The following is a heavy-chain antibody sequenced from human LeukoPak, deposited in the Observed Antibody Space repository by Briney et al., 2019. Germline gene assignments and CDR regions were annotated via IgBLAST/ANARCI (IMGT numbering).Heavy chain of an antibody. V-gene: IGHV3-48*01. J-gene: IGHJ1*01. Sequence: GGSLRLSYAASRFTFSSYSMNWVRQAPGKGLEWVSYISSSSSTIYYANSVKGRFTISRDNAKTSLYLQMNSLRADDTAMYYCARSEQWLAWNYWGQGTLVTVSS. CDR1: RFTFSSYS. CDR2: ISSSSSTI. CDR3: ARSEQWLAWNY. D-gene: IGHD6-19*01.